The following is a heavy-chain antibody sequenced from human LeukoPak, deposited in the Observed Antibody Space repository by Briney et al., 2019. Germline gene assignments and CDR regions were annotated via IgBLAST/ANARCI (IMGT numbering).Heavy chain of an antibody. CDR3: ARDQVAVAGDFDY. J-gene: IGHJ4*02. CDR2: ISVYNGNT. D-gene: IGHD6-19*01. V-gene: IGHV1-18*04. CDR1: GYTFTSYS. Sequence: ASVKVSCKASGYTFTSYSTSWVRQAPGQGLEWMGWISVYNGNTKYAQKFQGRVTTTTDTSTSTAYMELRSLRSDDTAVYYCARDQVAVAGDFDYWGQGTLVTVSS.